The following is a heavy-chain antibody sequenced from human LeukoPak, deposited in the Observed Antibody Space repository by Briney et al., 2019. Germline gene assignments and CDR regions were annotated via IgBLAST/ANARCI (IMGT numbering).Heavy chain of an antibody. Sequence: GGSLRLSCAASGFTFSTYAMHWVRQAPGKGLEWVAVISYDGRDKKYADPVKGRFSISRDNPKNTLYLQMDSLRSEDTAMYYCAKDSGNFANYYFDHWDQGTLVTVSS. CDR1: GFTFSTYA. CDR3: AKDSGNFANYYFDH. D-gene: IGHD1-26*01. V-gene: IGHV3-30*04. J-gene: IGHJ4*02. CDR2: ISYDGRDK.